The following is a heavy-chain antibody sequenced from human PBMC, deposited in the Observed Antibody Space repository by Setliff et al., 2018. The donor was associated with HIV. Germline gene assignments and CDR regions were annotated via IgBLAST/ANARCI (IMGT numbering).Heavy chain of an antibody. Sequence: GGSVKVSCKASGYSFINYGISWMRQAPGQGLEWMGWISAYNGNTSYAQRLQGRVTMTTDTSTSTAYMELRRLTFDDTAVYYCARDVEHMMDVWGQGTTVTVSS. CDR2: ISAYNGNT. J-gene: IGHJ6*02. CDR1: GYSFINYG. CDR3: ARDVEHMMDV. V-gene: IGHV1-18*01.